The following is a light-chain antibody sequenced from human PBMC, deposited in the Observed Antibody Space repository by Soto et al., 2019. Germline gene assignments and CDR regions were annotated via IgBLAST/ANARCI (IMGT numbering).Light chain of an antibody. CDR2: AAS. J-gene: IGKJ1*01. CDR1: QSVSSN. CDR3: EQYNDWPRT. V-gene: IGKV3-15*01. Sequence: EIVMTQSPATLSVSPGERATLSCRASQSVSSNLAWYQHKPGQAPRLLIYAASTRDTGIPARFGGSGSGTEFTLTISSLQSEDFALYYCEQYNDWPRTFGQGTKVEIK.